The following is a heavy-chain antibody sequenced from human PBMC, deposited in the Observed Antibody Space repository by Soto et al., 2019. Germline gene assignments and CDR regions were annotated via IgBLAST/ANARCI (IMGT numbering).Heavy chain of an antibody. D-gene: IGHD2-8*01. Sequence: PSETLSLTCTVSGGSVSNSNYYWGLIRQSPGKGLEWIGSVYYRGRSYSKSSVKSRVTISVDTSKNQFSLNLNSVTASDTAVYYCVSQRTSVLTQAYFDYWGPGALVTVSS. CDR1: GGSVSNSNYY. CDR3: VSQRTSVLTQAYFDY. V-gene: IGHV4-39*01. CDR2: VYYRGRS. J-gene: IGHJ4*02.